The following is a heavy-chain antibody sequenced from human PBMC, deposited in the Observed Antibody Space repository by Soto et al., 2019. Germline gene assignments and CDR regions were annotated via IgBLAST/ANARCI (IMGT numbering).Heavy chain of an antibody. J-gene: IGHJ3*02. V-gene: IGHV3-30*18. CDR2: ISYDGSNK. D-gene: IGHD1-26*01. CDR1: GFTFSSYG. CDR3: AKEGGAHGAFDI. Sequence: QVQLVESGGDVVQPGRSLRLSCAASGFTFSSYGMHWVRQAPGKGLEWVAVISYDGSNKYYADSVKGRFTISRDNSKNTLYLQMNSLRAEDTAMYYCAKEGGAHGAFDIWGQGTMVTVSS.